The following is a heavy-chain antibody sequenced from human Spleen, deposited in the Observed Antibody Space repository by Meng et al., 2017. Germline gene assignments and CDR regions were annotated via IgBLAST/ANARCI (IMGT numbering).Heavy chain of an antibody. V-gene: IGHV4-34*01. CDR3: VYFRSGDFS. CDR1: GGSLSVYY. J-gene: IGHJ5*02. Sequence: VQLQQWGAGLLKPSETLSLTCAVFGGSLSVYYCNWFRQPPGKGREWVGGSDHFGNTIYNPSLKGRLTLSVDTSKNQISLRRTSVIAADTAVYYCVYFRSGDFSSGQGTLVTVSS. CDR2: SDHFGNT. D-gene: IGHD2-21*02.